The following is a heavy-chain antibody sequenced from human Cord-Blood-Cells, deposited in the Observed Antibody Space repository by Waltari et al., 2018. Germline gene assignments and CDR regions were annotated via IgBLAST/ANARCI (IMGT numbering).Heavy chain of an antibody. CDR1: GFTFSNAW. CDR3: TTQSPAAIAAAGNRYFQH. Sequence: EVQLVESGGGLVKPGGSLRLSCAASGFTFSNAWMSWVRKAPGTALEWVGRIKSKTDGGTTDYAAPVKGRFTISRDDSKNTLYLQMNSLKTEDTAVYYCTTQSPAAIAAAGNRYFQHWGQGTLVTVSS. V-gene: IGHV3-15*01. D-gene: IGHD6-13*01. CDR2: IKSKTDGGTT. J-gene: IGHJ1*01.